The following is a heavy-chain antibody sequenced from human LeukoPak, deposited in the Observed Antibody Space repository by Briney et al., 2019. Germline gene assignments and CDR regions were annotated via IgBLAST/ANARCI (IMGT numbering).Heavy chain of an antibody. CDR2: ISAYNGNT. D-gene: IGHD6-13*01. Sequence: ASVKVSCKASGYTFTSYAITWVRQAPGQGLEWMGWISAYNGNTIYAQKLQGRVTMTRDISINTAYMELSSLRSEDTAVYYCTRGAAGILLGTWGQGTLVTVSS. J-gene: IGHJ5*02. CDR3: TRGAAGILLGT. CDR1: GYTFTSYA. V-gene: IGHV1-18*01.